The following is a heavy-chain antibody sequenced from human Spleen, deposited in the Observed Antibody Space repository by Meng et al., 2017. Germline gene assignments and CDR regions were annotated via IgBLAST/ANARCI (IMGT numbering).Heavy chain of an antibody. CDR3: ASWIYSCGWQ. J-gene: IGHJ4*02. CDR2: INHSGDT. D-gene: IGHD6-19*01. Sequence: QVKLWQCGPGLLTPSETLSLTGVVSGGSFSDYYWRWIRQPPGKGLEWIGEINHSGDTNYNPSLKSRVTIAIDRSKNQFSLKLSSVTAADTAVYYCASWIYSCGWQWGQGTLVTVSS. V-gene: IGHV4-34*01. CDR1: GGSFSDYY.